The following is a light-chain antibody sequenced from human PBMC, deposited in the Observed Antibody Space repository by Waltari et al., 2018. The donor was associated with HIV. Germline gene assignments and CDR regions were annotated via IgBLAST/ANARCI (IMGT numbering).Light chain of an antibody. V-gene: IGLV2-11*01. CDR3: CPYSAGSPLGV. CDR1: SSDVGGYNY. J-gene: IGLJ3*02. CDR2: DIS. Sequence: QSALTQPRSASGPPGQSGNIPCTGTSSDVGGYNYVTWYQQHPGQAPKLLIYDISKRPSGVPARFSGSMSGSTASLTLSGLQAEDEADYYCCPYSAGSPLGVFGGGTKLTVL.